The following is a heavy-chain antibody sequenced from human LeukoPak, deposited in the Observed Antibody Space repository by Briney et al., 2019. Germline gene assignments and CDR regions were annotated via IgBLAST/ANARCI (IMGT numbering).Heavy chain of an antibody. V-gene: IGHV4-39*07. CDR3: ARDGRSGYEDL. D-gene: IGHD5-12*01. CDR1: GVSIKANSDY. J-gene: IGHJ5*02. Sequence: SETLSLTCNVSGVSIKANSDYWGWLRQPPGKGLEWIGSIYHVGGTYYNPSLKSRVTISIDTSKNQFSLRLTSVTAADTAIYYCARDGRSGYEDLWGPGTLVTVSS. CDR2: IYHVGGT.